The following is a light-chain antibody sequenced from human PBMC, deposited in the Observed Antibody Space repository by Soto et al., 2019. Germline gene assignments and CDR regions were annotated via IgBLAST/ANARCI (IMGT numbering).Light chain of an antibody. CDR3: CSHSSSITWM. CDR1: SSDVGGYNF. V-gene: IGLV2-14*03. Sequence: SVLTQTASVSGSPGQSITMSCTGTSSDVGGYNFVSWYQQHPGKAPKLIVHEVANRLSGVSGRFSGSKSGNTAFLTISGLQAEDEAVYYCCSHSSSITWMFGGGTKLTVL. CDR2: EVA. J-gene: IGLJ3*02.